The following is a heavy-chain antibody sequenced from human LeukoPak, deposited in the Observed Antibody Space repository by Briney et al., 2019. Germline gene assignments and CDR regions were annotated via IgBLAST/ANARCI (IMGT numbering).Heavy chain of an antibody. V-gene: IGHV4-59*01. CDR1: GGSITSYY. CDR3: ASGGYCSSTSCYPTWFDP. Sequence: SETLSLTCTVSGGSITSYYWSWIRQPPGKGLEWIGYVSYTGSTNYNPSLQSRVTMSIDTSKNRFSLKLSFVTAADTAVYYCASGGYCSSTSCYPTWFDPWGQGTLVTVSS. D-gene: IGHD2-2*01. J-gene: IGHJ5*02. CDR2: VSYTGST.